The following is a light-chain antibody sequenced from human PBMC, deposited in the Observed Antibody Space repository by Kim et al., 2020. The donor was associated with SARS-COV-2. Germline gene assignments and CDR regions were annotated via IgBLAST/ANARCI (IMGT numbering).Light chain of an antibody. J-gene: IGKJ1*01. Sequence: AAVGEKGTITCRESQGMRNDLGWYQQKPGKAPKVLIAAASILQSGVPSRFSGSGSGTDFTLTINSLQPEDFATYYCLQDYTYPWTFGQGTKVDIK. CDR3: LQDYTYPWT. CDR2: AAS. CDR1: QGMRND. V-gene: IGKV1-6*01.